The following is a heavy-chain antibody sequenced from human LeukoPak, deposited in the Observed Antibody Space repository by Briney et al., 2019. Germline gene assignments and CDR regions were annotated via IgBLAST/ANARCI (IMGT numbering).Heavy chain of an antibody. D-gene: IGHD1-26*01. CDR3: ARGRIVGATTY. Sequence: GGSLRLSCAASGFSFSGSYMSWIRQAPGKGLEWVSYISGSSSYIYYADSVKGRFTISRDNAKNSLYLQMNSLRAEDTAVYYCARGRIVGATTYWGQGTLVTVSS. CDR2: ISGSSSYI. V-gene: IGHV3-11*06. J-gene: IGHJ4*02. CDR1: GFSFSGSY.